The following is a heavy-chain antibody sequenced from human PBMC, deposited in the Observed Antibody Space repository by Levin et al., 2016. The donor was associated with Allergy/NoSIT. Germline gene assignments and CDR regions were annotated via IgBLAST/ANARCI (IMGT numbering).Heavy chain of an antibody. CDR3: AKDPNERIAVAGTFDY. J-gene: IGHJ4*02. CDR2: ISGSGGST. D-gene: IGHD6-19*01. V-gene: IGHV3-23*01. Sequence: WIRQPPGKGLEWVSAISGSGGSTYYADSVKGRFTISRDNSKNTLYLQMNSLRAEDTAVYYCAKDPNERIAVAGTFDYWGQGTLVTVSS.